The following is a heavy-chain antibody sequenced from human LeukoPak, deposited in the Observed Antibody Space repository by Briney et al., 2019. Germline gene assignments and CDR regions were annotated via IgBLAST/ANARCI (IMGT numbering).Heavy chain of an antibody. D-gene: IGHD4-17*01. CDR3: ARDYYGDYSFDY. CDR1: GFTFSTYS. CDR2: ISGSSSTI. J-gene: IGHJ4*02. V-gene: IGHV3-48*01. Sequence: GGSLRLSCAASGFTFSTYSMNWVRQAPGKGLEWVSYISGSSSTIYYADSVKGRFTISRDNAKNSLYLQMNSLRAEDTAVYYCARDYYGDYSFDYWGQGTLVIVSS.